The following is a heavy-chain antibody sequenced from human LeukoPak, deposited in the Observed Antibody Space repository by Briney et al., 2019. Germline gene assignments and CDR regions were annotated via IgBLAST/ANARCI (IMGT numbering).Heavy chain of an antibody. J-gene: IGHJ6*03. Sequence: SETLSLTCTVSGDSMSDYYWTWIRQPPGKGLEWIGYAADSGSTNYNPSLKSRVTISVDSSKNQFSLKLSSVTAADTAVYYCARDGANYDILTGYQVGYYMDVWGKGTTVTISS. CDR2: AADSGST. CDR1: GDSMSDYY. CDR3: ARDGANYDILTGYQVGYYMDV. D-gene: IGHD3-9*01. V-gene: IGHV4-59*01.